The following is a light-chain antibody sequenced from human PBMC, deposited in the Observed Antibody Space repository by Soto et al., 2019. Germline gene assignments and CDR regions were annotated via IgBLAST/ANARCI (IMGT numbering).Light chain of an antibody. J-gene: IGKJ1*01. V-gene: IGKV3-15*01. CDR2: GAS. CDR3: QQYNSRPPRT. CDR1: QSVSSN. Sequence: EIVMTQSPATLSVSPGERATLSCRASQSVSSNLAWYQQKPGQAPRLLIYGASTRATGIPARFSGSGSGTEFTTHISSLQSEEFVVYYWQQYNSRPPRTFGQGTKVEIK.